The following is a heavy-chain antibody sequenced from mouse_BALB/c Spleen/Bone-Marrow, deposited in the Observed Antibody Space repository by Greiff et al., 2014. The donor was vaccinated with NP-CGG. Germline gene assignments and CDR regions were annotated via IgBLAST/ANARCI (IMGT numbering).Heavy chain of an antibody. CDR1: GFNIEDTY. D-gene: IGHD1-2*01. J-gene: IGHJ4*01. CDR2: IDPANGNT. V-gene: IGHV14-3*02. Sequence: VQLKESGAELVKPGASVKLSCTASGFNIEDTYMHWVKQRPEQGLEWIGRIDPANGNTKYDPKFQGKASITADTSSNTAYLRLSSLTSEDTAVYYCAEITTAAYYVMDYWGQGTSVTVSS. CDR3: AEITTAAYYVMDY.